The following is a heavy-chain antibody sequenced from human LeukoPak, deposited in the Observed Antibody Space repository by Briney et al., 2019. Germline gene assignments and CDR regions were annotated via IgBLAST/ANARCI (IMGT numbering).Heavy chain of an antibody. V-gene: IGHV1-3*01. Sequence: ASVKVSCKASGYTFTSYAMHWVRQAPGQRLEWMGWINAGNGNTKYSQKFQGRVTITRDTSASTAYMELSSLRSEDTAVYYCARYEMVRGVTPFDYWGQGTLVTVSS. J-gene: IGHJ4*02. CDR2: INAGNGNT. CDR3: ARYEMVRGVTPFDY. CDR1: GYTFTSYA. D-gene: IGHD3-10*01.